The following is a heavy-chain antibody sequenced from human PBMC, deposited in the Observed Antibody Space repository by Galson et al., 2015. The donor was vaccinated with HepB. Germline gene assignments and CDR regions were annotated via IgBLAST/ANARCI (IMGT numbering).Heavy chain of an antibody. V-gene: IGHV1-69*06. CDR2: IIPIFGTA. CDR3: ARGGTNAHDFLTYFDY. D-gene: IGHD3-16*01. J-gene: IGHJ4*01. Sequence: SVKVSCKASGGTFSSYAISWVRQAPGQGLEWMGGIIPIFGTANYATKFQGRVTITADKSTSTDYMELSSLGSEATAVYYCARGGTNAHDFLTYFDYRGPGTLVTASP. CDR1: GGTFSSYA.